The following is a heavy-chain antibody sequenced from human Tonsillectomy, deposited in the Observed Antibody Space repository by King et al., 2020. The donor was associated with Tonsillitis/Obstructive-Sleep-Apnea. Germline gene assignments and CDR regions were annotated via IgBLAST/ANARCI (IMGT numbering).Heavy chain of an antibody. V-gene: IGHV3-30*01. CDR2: ISYDGSNY. Sequence: QLVQSGGGVVQPGRSLRLSCAASGFTFSRYAVHWVRQAPGKGLEWVAVISYDGSNYYYADSVKGCLTISRDNSKSTLFLQMNSLRVEDTAVYYCARAPGVVVVAATRNKVGPFDYWGQGTLVTVSS. J-gene: IGHJ4*02. CDR3: ARAPGVVVVAATRNKVGPFDY. CDR1: GFTFSRYA. D-gene: IGHD2-15*01.